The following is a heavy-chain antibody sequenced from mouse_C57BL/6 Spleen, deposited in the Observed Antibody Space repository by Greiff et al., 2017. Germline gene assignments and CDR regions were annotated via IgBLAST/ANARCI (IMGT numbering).Heavy chain of an antibody. Sequence: VQLQQSGAELVKPGASVKLSCTASGFNIKDYYMHWVKQRTEQGLEWIGRIDPEDGETKYAPQFQGKATITAATSSNTAYLQLSSLTTEDTAVYYCARPYGNSNYYAMDYWGQGTSVTVSS. J-gene: IGHJ4*01. D-gene: IGHD2-1*01. CDR1: GFNIKDYY. V-gene: IGHV14-2*01. CDR3: ARPYGNSNYYAMDY. CDR2: IDPEDGET.